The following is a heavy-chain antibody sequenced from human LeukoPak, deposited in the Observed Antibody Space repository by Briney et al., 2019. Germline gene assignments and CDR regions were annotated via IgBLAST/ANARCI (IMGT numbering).Heavy chain of an antibody. CDR1: GGSISSSNW. Sequence: PSETLSLTCAVSGGSISSSNWWSWIRQPPGKGLEWIGEINHSGSTNYNPSLKSRVTISVDTSKNQFSLKLSSVTAADTAVYYCARGIVGATSPSLHFQHWGQGTLVTVSS. V-gene: IGHV4-4*02. CDR2: INHSGST. J-gene: IGHJ1*01. CDR3: ARGIVGATSPSLHFQH. D-gene: IGHD1-26*01.